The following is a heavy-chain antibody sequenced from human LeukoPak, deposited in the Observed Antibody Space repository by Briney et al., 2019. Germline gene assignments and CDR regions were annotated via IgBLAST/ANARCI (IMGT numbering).Heavy chain of an antibody. CDR2: IYTSGST. CDR1: GGSISSYY. Sequence: SETLSLTCTVSGGSISSYYWSWIRQPAGKGLEWIGRIYTSGSTNYNPSLKSRVTMSVDTSKNQFSLKLSSVTAADTAVYYCARGVGSTSGNYYYMDVWGKGTTVTVSS. D-gene: IGHD2-2*01. CDR3: ARGVGSTSGNYYYMDV. V-gene: IGHV4-4*07. J-gene: IGHJ6*03.